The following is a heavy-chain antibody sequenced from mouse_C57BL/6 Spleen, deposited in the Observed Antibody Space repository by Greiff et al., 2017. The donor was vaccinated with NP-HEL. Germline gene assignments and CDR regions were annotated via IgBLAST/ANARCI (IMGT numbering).Heavy chain of an antibody. CDR2: INPNNGGT. CDR1: GYTFTDYN. D-gene: IGHD2-1*01. J-gene: IGHJ4*01. CDR3: ERGNLYGNYVRAMDY. V-gene: IGHV1-18*01. Sequence: EVQLQQSGPELVKPGASVKIPCKASGYTFTDYNMDWVKQSHGKSLEWIGDINPNNGGTIYNQKFKGKATLTVDKSSSTAYMELRSLTSEDTAVYDGERGNLYGNYVRAMDYWGQGTSVTVSS.